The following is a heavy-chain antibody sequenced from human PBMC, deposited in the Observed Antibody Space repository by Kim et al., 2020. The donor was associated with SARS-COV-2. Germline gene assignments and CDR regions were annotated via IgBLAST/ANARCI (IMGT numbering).Heavy chain of an antibody. CDR2: ISHSGST. CDR3: ARGKCSVASCPFHFDY. V-gene: IGHV4-34*01. CDR1: GGSFSGYY. D-gene: IGHD2-15*01. Sequence: SETLSLTCAVYGGSFSGYYWSWIRQPPGKGLEWIGEISHSGSTNYNPSLKSRVTISVDTSKNQFSLKLNSVTAADTAVYYCARGKCSVASCPFHFDYWC. J-gene: IGHJ4*01.